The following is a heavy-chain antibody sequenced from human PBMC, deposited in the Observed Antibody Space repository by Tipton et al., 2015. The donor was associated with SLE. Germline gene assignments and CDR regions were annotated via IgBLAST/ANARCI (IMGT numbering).Heavy chain of an antibody. V-gene: IGHV4-38-2*02. J-gene: IGHJ3*01. CDR1: RYSISSGYY. D-gene: IGHD5-24*01. CDR2: FYHSGNT. Sequence: TLSLTCTVSRYSISSGYYWGWMRQAPGKELEWIGSFYHSGNTYYNPSLTSRVTISADTSKNQFSLRLTSVTAADTALYYCGRARVGMGYVFDVWGQGTMVTVSS. CDR3: GRARVGMGYVFDV.